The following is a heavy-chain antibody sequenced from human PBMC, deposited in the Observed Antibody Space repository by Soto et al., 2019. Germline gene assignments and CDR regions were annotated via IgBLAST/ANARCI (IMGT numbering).Heavy chain of an antibody. D-gene: IGHD2-2*01. V-gene: IGHV1-18*01. CDR3: ARIYDFCSSTSCYAIDY. J-gene: IGHJ4*02. CDR2: ISAYNGNT. CDR1: GYTFTSYG. Sequence: ASVKVSCKASGYTFTSYGISWVRQAPGQGLEWMGWISAYNGNTNYAQKLQGRVTMTTDTSTSTAYMELRSLRSDDTAVYYCARIYDFCSSTSCYAIDYWGQGTLVTVSS.